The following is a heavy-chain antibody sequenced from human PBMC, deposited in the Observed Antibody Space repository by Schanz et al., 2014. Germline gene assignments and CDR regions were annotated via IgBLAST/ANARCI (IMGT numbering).Heavy chain of an antibody. CDR2: INTNTGNP. D-gene: IGHD6-13*01. Sequence: QVQLVQSGAEVKKPGSSVKVSCKASGDTFTSYAMNWVRQAPGQGLEWMGWINTNTGNPTYAQAFTGRFVISLDTSVSTAYLQISSLKAEDTAVYYCAREDGSSSWLPQHFDYWGQGTLVTVSS. J-gene: IGHJ4*02. V-gene: IGHV7-4-1*02. CDR1: GDTFTSYA. CDR3: AREDGSSSWLPQHFDY.